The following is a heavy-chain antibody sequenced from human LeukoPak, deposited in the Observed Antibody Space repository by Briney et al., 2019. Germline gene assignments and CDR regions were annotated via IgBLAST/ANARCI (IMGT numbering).Heavy chain of an antibody. CDR3: ARVGHYNLDY. D-gene: IGHD5-24*01. CDR2: INPNSGST. Sequence: ASVKVSCKASGYTFTSYYMHWVRQAPGQGLEWMGWINPNSGSTNYAQKFQGRVTMTRDTSISTAYMELSRPRSDDTAVYYCARVGHYNLDYWGQGTLVTVSS. J-gene: IGHJ4*02. V-gene: IGHV1-2*02. CDR1: GYTFTSYY.